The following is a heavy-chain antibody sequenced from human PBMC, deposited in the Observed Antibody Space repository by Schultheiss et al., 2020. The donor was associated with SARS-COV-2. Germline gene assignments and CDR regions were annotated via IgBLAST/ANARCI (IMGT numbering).Heavy chain of an antibody. V-gene: IGHV4-31*03. CDR1: GGSISSGGYY. CDR3: TRQRPHYYYDGGNYYEP. D-gene: IGHD3-22*01. J-gene: IGHJ4*02. CDR2: IYYSGST. Sequence: SETLSLTCTVSGGSISSGGYYWSWIRQHPGKGLEWIGYIYYSGSTYYNPSLKSRVTISVDTSENQFSLRLNSVTAADTAVYYCTRQRPHYYYDGGNYYEPWGRGTLVTVSS.